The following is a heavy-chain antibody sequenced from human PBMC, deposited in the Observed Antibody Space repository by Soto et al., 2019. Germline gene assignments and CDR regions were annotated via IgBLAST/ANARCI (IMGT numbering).Heavy chain of an antibody. D-gene: IGHD4-17*01. CDR1: GFTFSNAW. CDR3: TTAPGGQATVTTGLWFDP. CDR2: IKSETDGGTT. V-gene: IGHV3-15*01. Sequence: EVQLVESGGGLVKPGGSLRLSCAASGFTFSNAWMSWVRQAPGKGLEWVGRIKSETDGGTTDYAAPVKGRFTISRDDSKNTLYLQMNSLKTEDTAVYYCTTAPGGQATVTTGLWFDPWGQGTLVTVSS. J-gene: IGHJ5*02.